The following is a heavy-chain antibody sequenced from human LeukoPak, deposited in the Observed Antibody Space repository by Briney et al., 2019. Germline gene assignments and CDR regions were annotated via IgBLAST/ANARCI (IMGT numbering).Heavy chain of an antibody. J-gene: IGHJ4*02. V-gene: IGHV4-59*11. CDR2: VYYSGST. D-gene: IGHD3-22*01. CDR1: GGSISGHY. CDR3: ARHYYDSTGYYVNDY. Sequence: SGTLSLTCTVSGGSISGHYWSWIRQPPGKGLEWIGYVYYSGSTDYNPSLRSRVTISVDTSKNQFSLKLSSVTAADTAVYYCARHYYDSTGYYVNDYWGQGTLVTVSS.